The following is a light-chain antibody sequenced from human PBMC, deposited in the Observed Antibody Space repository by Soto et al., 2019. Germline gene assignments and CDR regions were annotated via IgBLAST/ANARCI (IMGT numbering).Light chain of an antibody. J-gene: IGLJ3*02. CDR2: EVS. Sequence: QPVLTQPASVSGSPGQSIAISCTGSSSDVGIYNYVSWYQQHPGKVPKLIIYEVSNRPSGVSNRFSGSKSGNTASLTISGLQAEDEADYYCSSFTSSSTGVFGGGTKLTVL. V-gene: IGLV2-14*01. CDR1: SSDVGIYNY. CDR3: SSFTSSSTGV.